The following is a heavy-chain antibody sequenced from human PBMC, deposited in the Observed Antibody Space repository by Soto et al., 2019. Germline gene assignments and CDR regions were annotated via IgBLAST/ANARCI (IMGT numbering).Heavy chain of an antibody. CDR1: GGTFSSYA. CDR2: IIPIFGTA. D-gene: IGHD3-22*01. CDR3: ARDDSSGYYFDY. V-gene: IGHV1-69*13. Sequence: GASVKVSCKASGGTFSSYAISWVRQAPGQGLEWMGGIIPIFGTANYAQKFQGRVTITADESTSTAYMELSSLRSEDTAVYYCARDDSSGYYFDYWGQGTLVTVS. J-gene: IGHJ4*02.